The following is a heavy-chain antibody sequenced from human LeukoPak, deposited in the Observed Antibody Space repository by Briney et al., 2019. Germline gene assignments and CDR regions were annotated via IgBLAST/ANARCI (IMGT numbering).Heavy chain of an antibody. Sequence: SETLSLTCAVYGGSFSGYYWSWIRQPPGKGLEWIGEINHSGSTNYNPSLKSRVSISVDTSKNRFSLKLSSVTAADTAVYYCARVPPKSKRPLLYYMDVWGKGTTVTVSS. J-gene: IGHJ6*03. CDR3: ARVPPKSKRPLLYYMDV. D-gene: IGHD4/OR15-4a*01. CDR2: INHSGST. V-gene: IGHV4-34*01. CDR1: GGSFSGYY.